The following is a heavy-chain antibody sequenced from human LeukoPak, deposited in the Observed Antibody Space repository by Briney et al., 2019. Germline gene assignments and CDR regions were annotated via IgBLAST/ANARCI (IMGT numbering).Heavy chain of an antibody. CDR1: GGSFSGYY. V-gene: IGHV4-34*01. Sequence: PSETLSLTCAVYGGSFSGYYWSWIRQPPGKGLEWIGEINHSGSTNYNPSLKSRVTISVDTSKHQFSLKLTSVTAADTAVYYCARQEIGLRSFDPWGQGTLVTVSS. CDR3: ARQEIGLRSFDP. J-gene: IGHJ5*02. CDR2: INHSGST. D-gene: IGHD3/OR15-3a*01.